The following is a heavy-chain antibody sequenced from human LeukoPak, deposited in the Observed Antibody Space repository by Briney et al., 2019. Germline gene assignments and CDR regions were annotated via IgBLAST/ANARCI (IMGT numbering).Heavy chain of an antibody. D-gene: IGHD6-19*01. CDR2: INTGNGNT. Sequence: ASVTVSCKASGYTFTNYAMHWVCQAPGQRLEWMGWINTGNGNTKYSQEFQGRVTITRDTSANTAYMELSRLRSEDMAVYYCARAVKYRSGPLTDLLPYYFDYWGQGTLVTVSS. J-gene: IGHJ4*02. CDR1: GYTFTNYA. V-gene: IGHV1-3*03. CDR3: ARAVKYRSGPLTDLLPYYFDY.